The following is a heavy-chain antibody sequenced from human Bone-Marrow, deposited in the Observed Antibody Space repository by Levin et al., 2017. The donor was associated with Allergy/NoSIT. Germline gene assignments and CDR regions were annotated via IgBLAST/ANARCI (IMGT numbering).Heavy chain of an antibody. D-gene: IGHD2-21*01. V-gene: IGHV3-23*01. Sequence: ETLSLTCEASGFISSRHGMTWVRQAPGKGLEWVSGITASGYGSSYADSVKGRFTISRDNVKNMVYLQMNGLRVEDTAVYYCAKGVILYFYYGLDVWGQGTTVTVSS. CDR2: ITASGYGS. CDR1: GFISSRHG. J-gene: IGHJ6*02. CDR3: AKGVILYFYYGLDV.